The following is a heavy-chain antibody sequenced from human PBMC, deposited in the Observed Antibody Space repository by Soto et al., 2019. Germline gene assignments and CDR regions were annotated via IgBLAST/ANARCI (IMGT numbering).Heavy chain of an antibody. V-gene: IGHV3-23*01. Sequence: PGGSLRLSCAASGFTFSSYAMSWVRQAPGKGLEWVSAISGSGGSTYYADSVKGRFTISRDNSKNTLYLQMNSLRAEDTAVYYCAKDHDDFWSGSTRTFDYWGQGTLVTLSS. CDR2: ISGSGGST. CDR3: AKDHDDFWSGSTRTFDY. J-gene: IGHJ4*02. CDR1: GFTFSSYA. D-gene: IGHD3-3*01.